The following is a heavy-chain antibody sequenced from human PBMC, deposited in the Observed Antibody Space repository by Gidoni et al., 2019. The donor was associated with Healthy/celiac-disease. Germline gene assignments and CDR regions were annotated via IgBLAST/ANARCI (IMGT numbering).Heavy chain of an antibody. CDR2: INHSGSP. J-gene: IGHJ4*02. Sequence: QVQLQQWGAGLLKPSETLSLTCAVYGGSFSGYYCSWIRQPPGKGLEWHGEINHSGSPNSNPALKSRCTISVDTSKNQFSLKLSSVTAADTAVYYCARGRGGSYYECFDYWGQGTLVTVSS. D-gene: IGHD1-26*01. CDR3: ARGRGGSYYECFDY. V-gene: IGHV4-34*01. CDR1: GGSFSGYY.